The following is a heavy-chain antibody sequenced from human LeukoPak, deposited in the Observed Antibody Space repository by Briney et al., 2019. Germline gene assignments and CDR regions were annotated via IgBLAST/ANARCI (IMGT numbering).Heavy chain of an antibody. J-gene: IGHJ4*02. D-gene: IGHD1-1*01. CDR3: ASAQLETFDY. V-gene: IGHV4-30-4*07. Sequence: SETLSLTCAVSGGSISSGDYSWRWIPQPPGAGLEWIGYMYYSGSTYYNPSLKSRLTISVDTSKNKVSLKLSSVTAADTAVYYCASAQLETFDYWGKGTLVTVSS. CDR2: MYYSGST. CDR1: GGSISSGDYS.